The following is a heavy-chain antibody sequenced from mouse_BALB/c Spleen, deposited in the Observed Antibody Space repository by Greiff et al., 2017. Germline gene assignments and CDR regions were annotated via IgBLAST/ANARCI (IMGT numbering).Heavy chain of an antibody. CDR1: GFSLTGYG. CDR2: VWSDGST. V-gene: IGHV2-6-7*01. J-gene: IGHJ4*01. D-gene: IGHD1-1*01. Sequence: QVQLKESGPGLVEPSQSLSLTCTVSGFSLTGYGVNWVRQPPGKGLEWLGMVWSDGSTDYNSAPISRLSISKDNYKSKVFLKMNSMQTDDTDTYYLSRDRKGSRDYAMDYWGQGTSVTVSS. CDR3: SRDRKGSRDYAMDY.